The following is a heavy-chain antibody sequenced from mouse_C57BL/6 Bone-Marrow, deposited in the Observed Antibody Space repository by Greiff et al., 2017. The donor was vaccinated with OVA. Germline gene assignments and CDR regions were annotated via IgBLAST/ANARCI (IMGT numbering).Heavy chain of an antibody. Sequence: VQLQQPGAELVKPGASVKMSCKASGYTFTSYWITWVKQRPGQGLEWIGDIYPGSGSTNYNEKFKSKATLTVDTSSSTAYMQLSSLTSEDSAVYYCARDYYEYDDYYAMDYWGQGTSVTVSS. J-gene: IGHJ4*01. D-gene: IGHD2-4*01. V-gene: IGHV1-55*01. CDR3: ARDYYEYDDYYAMDY. CDR1: GYTFTSYW. CDR2: IYPGSGST.